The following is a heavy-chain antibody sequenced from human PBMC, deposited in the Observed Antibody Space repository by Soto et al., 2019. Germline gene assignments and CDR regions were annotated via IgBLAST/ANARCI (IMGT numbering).Heavy chain of an antibody. J-gene: IGHJ4*02. CDR2: ISGSGGST. D-gene: IGHD1-26*01. V-gene: IGHV3-23*01. CDR1: GFTFSSYA. Sequence: EVQLLESGGGLVQPGGSLRLSCAASGFTFSSYAMRWVRQAPVKGLAWVSAISGSGGSTYYADSVKGRFTISRDKSKNTLYLQMNSLRAEDTSVYYCERRGSGSYYDYWGQGTLVTVSS. CDR3: ERRGSGSYYDY.